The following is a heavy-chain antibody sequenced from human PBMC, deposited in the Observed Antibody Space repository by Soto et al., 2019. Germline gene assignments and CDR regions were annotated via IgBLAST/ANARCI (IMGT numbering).Heavy chain of an antibody. Sequence: GWSLRLSCAAAGFTFDDYTMHWVRQAPGKGLEWVSLISWDGGSTYYADSVKGRFTISRDNSKNSLYLQMNSLRTEDTALYYCAKVVGPKYYYYGMDVWGQGTTVTGSS. CDR3: AKVVGPKYYYYGMDV. J-gene: IGHJ6*02. D-gene: IGHD1-26*01. V-gene: IGHV3-43*01. CDR2: ISWDGGST. CDR1: GFTFDDYT.